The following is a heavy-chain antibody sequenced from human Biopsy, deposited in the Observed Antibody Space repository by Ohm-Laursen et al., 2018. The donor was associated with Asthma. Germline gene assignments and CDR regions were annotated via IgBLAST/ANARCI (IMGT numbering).Heavy chain of an antibody. V-gene: IGHV4-34*01. Sequence: SETLSLTCTVYGGYLTGHYWNWIRQPPGKGLEWIGEIDQSGYTNYNPSLKSRVTISADTSKNQFHLNLSSVTAADTAVYFCARAAITGIRGWFDPWGQGTKVTVSS. D-gene: IGHD1-20*01. CDR1: GGYLTGHY. CDR2: IDQSGYT. CDR3: ARAAITGIRGWFDP. J-gene: IGHJ5*02.